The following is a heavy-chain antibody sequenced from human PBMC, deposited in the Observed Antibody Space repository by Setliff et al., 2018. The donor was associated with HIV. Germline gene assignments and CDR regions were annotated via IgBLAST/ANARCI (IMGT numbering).Heavy chain of an antibody. CDR1: GFTFSNYW. D-gene: IGHD2-2*01. CDR3: ARGRVPFDY. J-gene: IGHJ4*02. V-gene: IGHV3-7*01. Sequence: GESLKISCRPGFTFSNYWMSWVRQAPGRGLEWVANIKQGGSEKYYVDSVKGRFTISRDDTKNSLYLQMNSLRVEDTAVYYCARGRVPFDYWGQGTLVTVSS. CDR2: IKQGGSEK.